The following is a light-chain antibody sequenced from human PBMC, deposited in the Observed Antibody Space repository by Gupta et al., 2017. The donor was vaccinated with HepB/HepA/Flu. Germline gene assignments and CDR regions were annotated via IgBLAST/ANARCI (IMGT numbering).Light chain of an antibody. CDR1: QTVRYRY. Sequence: EIVLTQSTGTLSLSPGQRVSLSCRASQTVRYRYLAWYQQKPGQTPSLLIYGASNRATGVPDRFSGSGSGTDFTLTISRLEPEDFAVYYCQQYDNSPFSFGQGTKLEIK. CDR2: GAS. J-gene: IGKJ2*01. CDR3: QQYDNSPFS. V-gene: IGKV3-20*01.